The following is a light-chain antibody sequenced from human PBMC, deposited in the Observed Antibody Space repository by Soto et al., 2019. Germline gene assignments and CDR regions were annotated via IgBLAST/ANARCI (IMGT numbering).Light chain of an antibody. CDR3: LQHNSYPFT. Sequence: DIQMTQSPSAVSASVGDRVTITCRASQGIDNSLAWFQQKPGKVPECLIYAASTLESGVPSRFSGRGSGTEFTLTISSLQPEDFAAYYCLQHNSYPFTFGPGTKVDV. V-gene: IGKV1-17*03. J-gene: IGKJ3*01. CDR2: AAS. CDR1: QGIDNS.